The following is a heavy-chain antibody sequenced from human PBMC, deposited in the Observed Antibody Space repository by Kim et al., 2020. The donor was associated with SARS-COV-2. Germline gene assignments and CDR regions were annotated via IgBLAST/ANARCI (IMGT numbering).Heavy chain of an antibody. Sequence: GGSLRLSCEASGFTFSSYWMNWVRQGPGKGLVWVSRIKGDGSDTHYADFVKGRFTISRDNAKNTLHLQLNSLGVEDTATYYCARGSFQQGCAPWGQGALVTVS. CDR3: ARGSFQQGCAP. CDR2: IKGDGSDT. D-gene: IGHD6-13*01. V-gene: IGHV3-74*01. CDR1: GFTFSSYW. J-gene: IGHJ5*02.